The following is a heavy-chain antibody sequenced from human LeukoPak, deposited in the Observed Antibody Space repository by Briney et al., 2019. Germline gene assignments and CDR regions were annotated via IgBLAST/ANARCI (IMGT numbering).Heavy chain of an antibody. D-gene: IGHD4-17*01. Sequence: GGSLRLSCAASGFTFSSYSMNWVRQAPGKGLEWVSYISSSSSTIYYADSVKGRFTIPRDNAKNSLYLQMNSLRAEDTTVYYCAREHPEPYGDYEKLAQPDAFDIWGQGTMVTVSS. CDR3: AREHPEPYGDYEKLAQPDAFDI. V-gene: IGHV3-48*04. J-gene: IGHJ3*02. CDR2: ISSSSSTI. CDR1: GFTFSSYS.